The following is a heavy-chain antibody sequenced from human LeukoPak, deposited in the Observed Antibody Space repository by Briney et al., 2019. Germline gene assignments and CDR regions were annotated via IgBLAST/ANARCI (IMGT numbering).Heavy chain of an antibody. Sequence: SETLSLTCTVSGGSISSSSYYWGWIRQPPGKGLEWIGSIYYSGSTYYNPSLKSRVTISVDTSKNQFSLKLSSVTAADTAVYYCARQNKGADDFWSNYYYYYYMDVWGKGTTVTVSS. CDR1: GGSISSSSYY. V-gene: IGHV4-39*01. J-gene: IGHJ6*03. D-gene: IGHD3-3*01. CDR2: IYYSGST. CDR3: ARQNKGADDFWSNYYYYYYMDV.